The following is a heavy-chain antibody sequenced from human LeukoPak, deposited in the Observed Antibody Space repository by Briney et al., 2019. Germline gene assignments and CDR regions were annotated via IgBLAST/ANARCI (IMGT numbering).Heavy chain of an antibody. V-gene: IGHV4-59*01. Sequence: SETLSLTCTVSGGSISSYYWSWVRQPPGKGLEWIGYIYYSGSTNYNPSLKSRVTISVDTSKNQFSLKLCSVTAADTAVYYCAREVSAYGMDVWGQGTTVTVSS. CDR2: IYYSGST. CDR1: GGSISSYY. D-gene: IGHD1-14*01. J-gene: IGHJ6*02. CDR3: AREVSAYGMDV.